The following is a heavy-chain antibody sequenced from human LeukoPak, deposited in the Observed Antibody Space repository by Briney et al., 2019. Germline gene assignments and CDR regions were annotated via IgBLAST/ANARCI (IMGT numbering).Heavy chain of an antibody. J-gene: IGHJ4*02. CDR3: AKRFRGTSGLYYFDS. Sequence: GGSLRLSCVASGFTFSSYAMSWVRQAPGKGLEWVSAISGSGGSTYYADSVKGRFTISRDNSKNTLYLQMNSLRAEDTAVYYCAKRFRGTSGLYYFDSWGQGTLVTVSS. CDR1: GFTFSSYA. CDR2: ISGSGGST. D-gene: IGHD2/OR15-2a*01. V-gene: IGHV3-23*01.